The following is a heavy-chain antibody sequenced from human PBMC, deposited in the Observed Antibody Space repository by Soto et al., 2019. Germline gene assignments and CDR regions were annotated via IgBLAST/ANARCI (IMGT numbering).Heavy chain of an antibody. Sequence: PGGSLRLSCVVSGFAFSDSAMRWVRQAPGKGPEWVSTISENIAYIYYADSVKGRFSISRDNSKNTVYLQMNNLRAEDTAIYYCANYQRQPGGFEYWGQGALVTVSS. J-gene: IGHJ4*02. CDR1: GFAFSDSA. D-gene: IGHD6-25*01. CDR2: ISENIAYI. V-gene: IGHV3-23*01. CDR3: ANYQRQPGGFEY.